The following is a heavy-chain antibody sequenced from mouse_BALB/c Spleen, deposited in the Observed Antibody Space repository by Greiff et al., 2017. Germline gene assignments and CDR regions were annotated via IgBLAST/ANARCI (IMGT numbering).Heavy chain of an antibody. D-gene: IGHD3-3*01. CDR3: ARIGGPYYYAMDY. CDR2: IWSGGST. CDR1: GFSLTSYG. J-gene: IGHJ4*01. V-gene: IGHV2-2*02. Sequence: QVQLKESGPGLVQPSQSLSITCTVSGFSLTSYGVHWVRQSPGKGLEWLGVIWSGGSTDYNAAFISRLSISKDNSKSQVFFKMNSLQANDTAIYYCARIGGPYYYAMDYWGQGTSVTVSS.